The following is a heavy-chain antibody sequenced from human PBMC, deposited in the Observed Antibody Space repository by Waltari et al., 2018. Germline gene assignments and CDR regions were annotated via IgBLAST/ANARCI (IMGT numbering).Heavy chain of an antibody. J-gene: IGHJ3*02. Sequence: QVQLVESGGGVVQPGRSLRLSCAASGFTFSSYGMHWVRQAPGKGLGWVAVISYDGSNKYYADSVKGRFTISRDNSKNTLYLQMNSLRAEDTAVYYCAREHDAFDIWGQGTMVTVSS. CDR2: ISYDGSNK. V-gene: IGHV3-30*03. CDR3: AREHDAFDI. CDR1: GFTFSSYG.